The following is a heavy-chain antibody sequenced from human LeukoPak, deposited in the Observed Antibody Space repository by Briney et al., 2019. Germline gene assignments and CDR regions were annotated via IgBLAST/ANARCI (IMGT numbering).Heavy chain of an antibody. CDR3: ARDHFCSSTSCYAYY. Sequence: ASVKVSCKASGYTFTGYYMHWVRQAPGQGLEWMGIINPSGGSTSYAQKFQGRVTMTRDMSTSTVYMELSSLRSEDTAVYYCARDHFCSSTSCYAYYWGQGTLVTVSS. V-gene: IGHV1-46*01. CDR2: INPSGGST. D-gene: IGHD2-2*01. J-gene: IGHJ4*02. CDR1: GYTFTGYY.